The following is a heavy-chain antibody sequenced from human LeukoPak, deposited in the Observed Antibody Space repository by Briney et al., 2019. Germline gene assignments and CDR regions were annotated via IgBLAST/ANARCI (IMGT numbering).Heavy chain of an antibody. D-gene: IGHD2-2*01. CDR2: ITDSGGAT. V-gene: IGHV3-23*01. Sequence: GGSLRLSCAASGFTFSIYAMSWVRQAPGKGLEWVSTITDSGGATYHADSVEGRFTISRDNSKNTLYLQMNSLRAEDTAVYYCAQRAQLPKRHFDYWGQGTLVTVSS. CDR3: AQRAQLPKRHFDY. CDR1: GFTFSIYA. J-gene: IGHJ4*02.